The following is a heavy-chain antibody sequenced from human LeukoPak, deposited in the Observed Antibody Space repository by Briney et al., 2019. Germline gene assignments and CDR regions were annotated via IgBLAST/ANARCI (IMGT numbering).Heavy chain of an antibody. V-gene: IGHV3-23*01. CDR2: ISDTGRLS. D-gene: IGHD5-24*01. CDR3: AKGGLSDGSSYAS. Sequence: GGSLRLSCAASGFTFSSSAMSWVRQAPGKGLEWVAAISDTGRLSYCADSVNGRFTISRDNSKNTLSLQMNSLRAAATAVYYCAKGGLSDGSSYASWGQGTLITVSS. CDR1: GFTFSSSA. J-gene: IGHJ5*02.